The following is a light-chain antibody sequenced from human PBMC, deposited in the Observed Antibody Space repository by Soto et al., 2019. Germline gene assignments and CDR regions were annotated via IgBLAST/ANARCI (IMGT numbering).Light chain of an antibody. CDR2: GAS. CDR3: QQYGSSPKT. CDR1: QSVSSSY. J-gene: IGKJ1*01. V-gene: IGKV3-20*01. Sequence: SHSAGTLSLSPGERATLSCRASQSVSSSYLAWYQQKPGQAPRLLIYGASSRATGIPDRFSGSGSGTDFTLTISRLEPEDFAGYYCQQYGSSPKTFGHGTKVDIK.